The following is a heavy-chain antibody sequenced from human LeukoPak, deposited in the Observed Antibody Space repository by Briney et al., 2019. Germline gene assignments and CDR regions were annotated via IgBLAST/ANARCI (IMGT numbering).Heavy chain of an antibody. CDR1: GYSISSGYY. J-gene: IGHJ6*03. V-gene: IGHV4-38-2*02. D-gene: IGHD3-16*01. Sequence: PSETLSLTCTVSGYSISSGYYWGWIGQPPGKGLEWIGGIYHSGTTYYNPSLKSRVTISVDTSKTQFSLKLSSVTAADTAMYFCARGFSYTYYMDVWGKGTTVTVSS. CDR3: ARGFSYTYYMDV. CDR2: IYHSGTT.